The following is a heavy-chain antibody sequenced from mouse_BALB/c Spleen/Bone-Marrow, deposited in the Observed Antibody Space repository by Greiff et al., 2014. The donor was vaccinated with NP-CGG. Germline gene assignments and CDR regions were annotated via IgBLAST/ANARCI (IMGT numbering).Heavy chain of an antibody. CDR2: INPSSGYT. CDR1: GYTFTSHT. Sequence: QVHVKQSGAELARPGASVKMSCKASGYTFTSHTMHWVKQRPGQGLEWIGYINPSSGYTNYNQKFKDKATLTADKSSSTAYMQLSSLTSEDSAVYYCARWANWDGFAYWGQGTLVIVSA. J-gene: IGHJ3*01. V-gene: IGHV1-4*01. D-gene: IGHD4-1*02. CDR3: ARWANWDGFAY.